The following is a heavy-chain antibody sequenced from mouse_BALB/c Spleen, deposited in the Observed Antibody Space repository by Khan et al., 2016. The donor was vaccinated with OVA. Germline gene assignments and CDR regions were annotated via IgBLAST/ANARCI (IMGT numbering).Heavy chain of an antibody. Sequence: EVELVESGGDLVKPGGSLKLSCAASGFTFSSYSMSWVRQTPDKRLEWVATISTGGDYTYYPDNVKGRFIISRDDAKNTLYLQMSSLKSEDTAMYYCESHLTGSFAYWGQGTLVTVSA. V-gene: IGHV5-6*01. J-gene: IGHJ3*01. CDR3: ESHLTGSFAY. CDR1: GFTFSSYS. CDR2: ISTGGDYT. D-gene: IGHD4-1*01.